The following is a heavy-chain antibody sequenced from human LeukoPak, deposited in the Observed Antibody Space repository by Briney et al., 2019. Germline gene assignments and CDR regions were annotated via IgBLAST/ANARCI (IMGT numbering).Heavy chain of an antibody. J-gene: IGHJ6*03. Sequence: GGSLRLSCAASGFTFTSYAMNWVRQAPGKGLEWVSFISASGSSTHYADSVKGRFTISRDNSNNTLYLQINSLRAEDTAAYYCARGSSGSTYYYMDVWGKGTTVTVSS. CDR2: ISASGSST. CDR3: ARGSSGSTYYYMDV. D-gene: IGHD3-22*01. CDR1: GFTFTSYA. V-gene: IGHV3-23*01.